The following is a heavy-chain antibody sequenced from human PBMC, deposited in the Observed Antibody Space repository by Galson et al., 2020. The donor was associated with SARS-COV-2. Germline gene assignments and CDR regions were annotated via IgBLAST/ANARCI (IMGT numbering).Heavy chain of an antibody. V-gene: IGHV5-51*01. CDR2: INPIDSDN. CDR1: EYIFNTYW. J-gene: IGHJ4*02. CDR3: ARRIAVTGGPIDY. D-gene: IGHD6-19*01. Sequence: GESLKISCKASEYIFNTYWIAWVRQMPGKGLEWMGLINPIDSDNRYSPSAQGQVTMSVDKSTSTAYLQLDSLKASDSAMYYCARRIAVTGGPIDYWGRGTLVSVSS.